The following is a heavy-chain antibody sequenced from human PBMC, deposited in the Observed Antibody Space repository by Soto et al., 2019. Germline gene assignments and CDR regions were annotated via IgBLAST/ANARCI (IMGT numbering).Heavy chain of an antibody. J-gene: IGHJ4*02. D-gene: IGHD6-19*01. V-gene: IGHV3-48*02. CDR2: ITSDTKTI. CDR3: ARSVDGHFDY. Sequence: EVQLVESGGNLVQPGGSLRLSCAASGFRFSIYSMNWVRQAPGKGLEWSAYITSDTKTIKYADSVRGRFTISRDNGKNSVYLQMNSLRDEDTAVYYCARSVDGHFDYWGQGTVVTVSA. CDR1: GFRFSIYS.